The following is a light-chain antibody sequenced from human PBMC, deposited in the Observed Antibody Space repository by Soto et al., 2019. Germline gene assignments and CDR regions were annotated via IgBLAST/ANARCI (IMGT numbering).Light chain of an antibody. Sequence: QSVLTQPPSASVTPGQRVTISCSGSSSNIGSNYVYWYQQLPGTAPKLLIYRNNQRPSGVPDRFSGFKSGTSASLAISGLRSEDEADYYCAAWDASLSALFGGGTQLTVL. J-gene: IGLJ2*01. V-gene: IGLV1-47*01. CDR3: AAWDASLSAL. CDR2: RNN. CDR1: SSNIGSNY.